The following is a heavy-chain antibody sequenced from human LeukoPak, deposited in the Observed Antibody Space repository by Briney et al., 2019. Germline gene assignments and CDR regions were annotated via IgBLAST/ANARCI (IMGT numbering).Heavy chain of an antibody. V-gene: IGHV4-39*01. CDR2: IYYSGST. D-gene: IGHD6-13*01. CDR1: GGSISSSSYY. CDR3: ARRFSSSWYWGVFDY. J-gene: IGHJ4*02. Sequence: SETLSLTCTVSGGSISSSSYYWGWIRQPPGKGLEWIGSIYYSGSTYYNPSLKSRVTISVDTSKNQFSLKLSSVTAADTAVYYCARRFSSSWYWGVFDYWGQGTLVTVSS.